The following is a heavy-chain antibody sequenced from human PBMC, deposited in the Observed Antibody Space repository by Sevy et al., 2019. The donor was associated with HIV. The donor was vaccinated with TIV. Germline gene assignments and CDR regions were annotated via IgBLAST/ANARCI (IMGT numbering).Heavy chain of an antibody. CDR3: EREGDTVLVPTAVDAFDF. Sequence: GGSLRLSCAASGFTFSNYWMHWVRQAPGKGLVWVSRIKTDGSSRDSADSVKGRFFISRDNAKNLVILQMERLRAEDTAVYYCEREGDTVLVPTAVDAFDFWGQGTMVTVSS. V-gene: IGHV3-74*01. CDR1: GFTFSNYW. J-gene: IGHJ3*01. D-gene: IGHD2-2*01. CDR2: IKTDGSSR.